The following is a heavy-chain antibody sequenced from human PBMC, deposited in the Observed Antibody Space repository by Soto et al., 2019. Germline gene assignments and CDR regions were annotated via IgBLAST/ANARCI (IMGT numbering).Heavy chain of an antibody. CDR3: ARAGGVGSYVLDAFDI. J-gene: IGHJ3*02. CDR2: IIPIFGTA. CDR1: GCAFRIYA. D-gene: IGHD1-26*01. Sequence: ASVKVSCKASGCAFRIYAISWVRQAPGQGLEWMGGIIPIFGTAKYAQKFQGRVTITPDKSTSTAYMELRRLRSKDTDVYYCARAGGVGSYVLDAFDIWGQGTMVTVSS. V-gene: IGHV1-69*06.